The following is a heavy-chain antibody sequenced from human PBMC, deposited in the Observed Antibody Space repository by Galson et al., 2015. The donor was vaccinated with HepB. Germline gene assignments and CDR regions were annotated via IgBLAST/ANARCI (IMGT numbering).Heavy chain of an antibody. CDR1: GFTFSRYW. CDR3: ARVSIMVRGVNIFGAFDI. J-gene: IGHJ3*02. CDR2: INSDGSST. V-gene: IGHV3-74*01. D-gene: IGHD3-10*01. Sequence: SLRLSCAASGFTFSRYWMHWVRQAPGKGLVWVSRINSDGSSTSYADSVKGRFTISRDNAKNTLYLQMNSLRAEDTAVYYCARVSIMVRGVNIFGAFDIWGQGTMVTVSS.